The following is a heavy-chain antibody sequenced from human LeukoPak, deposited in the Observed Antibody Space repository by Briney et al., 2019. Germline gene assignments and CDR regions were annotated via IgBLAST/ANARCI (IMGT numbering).Heavy chain of an antibody. J-gene: IGHJ6*02. CDR3: ARFTKRGPYYYYYGMDV. Sequence: GGXXXXXXAXXGXXFXSYWMSXVRQAPGKGLEWVANIKQDGSEKYYVDSVKGRFTISRDNAKNSLYLQMNSLRAEDTAVYYCARFTKRGPYYYYYGMDVWGQGTTVTVSS. D-gene: IGHD3-3*01. CDR1: GXXFXSYW. V-gene: IGHV3-7*01. CDR2: IKQDGSEK.